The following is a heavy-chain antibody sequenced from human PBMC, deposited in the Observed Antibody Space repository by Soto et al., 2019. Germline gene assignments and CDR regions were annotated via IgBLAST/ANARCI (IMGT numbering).Heavy chain of an antibody. CDR3: PRAGPETCTSTSCFPFLLDG. CDR2: ISGNGGST. CDR1: GFTFSNYA. V-gene: IGHV3-23*01. D-gene: IGHD2-2*01. J-gene: IGHJ6*04. Sequence: GGSLRLSCAASGFTFSNYAMSWVRQAPGKGLEWVSTISGNGGSTYYADSVRGRFTISRDNAKNMLYLQMNSLRAEDSAVYYCPRAGPETCTSTSCFPFLLDGWAKRTTVTVSS.